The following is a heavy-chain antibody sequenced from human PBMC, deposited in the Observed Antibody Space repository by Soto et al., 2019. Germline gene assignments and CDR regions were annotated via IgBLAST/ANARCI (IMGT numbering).Heavy chain of an antibody. V-gene: IGHV3-23*01. Sequence: EVQLLESGGDLVHPGESLRLSCAASGFLSGNYAMDWIRQAPGPGLEWVSAISDSGVNTYYADSVKGRFTISRDNSKNALYLEMKSLRAGDTAVYYCIKEARGHSYARLWGRGTPVTVSS. D-gene: IGHD3-16*01. CDR3: IKEARGHSYARL. CDR2: ISDSGVNT. J-gene: IGHJ4*02. CDR1: GFLSGNYA.